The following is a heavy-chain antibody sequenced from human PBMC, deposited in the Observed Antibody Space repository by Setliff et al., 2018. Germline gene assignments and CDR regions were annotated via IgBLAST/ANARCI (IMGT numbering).Heavy chain of an antibody. Sequence: SETLSLTCSVSDDSIYSDYYFWGWIRQPPGKGLEWIGRIHYSGNTYYNASLKSRVIISVDTAQNQFPLSLSSVTAADTAVYYCARTGTYRYFDYWGQGTLVTVSS. CDR2: IHYSGNT. V-gene: IGHV4-39*01. CDR1: DDSIYSDYYF. D-gene: IGHD1-1*01. CDR3: ARTGTYRYFDY. J-gene: IGHJ4*02.